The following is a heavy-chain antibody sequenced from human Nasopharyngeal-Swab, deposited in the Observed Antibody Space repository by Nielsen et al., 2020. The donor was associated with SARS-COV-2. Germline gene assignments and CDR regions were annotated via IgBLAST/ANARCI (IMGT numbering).Heavy chain of an antibody. CDR1: GFTFSSYG. D-gene: IGHD3-3*01. J-gene: IGHJ4*02. CDR3: ARGNDFRSGYHPYYYDY. V-gene: IGHV3-33*01. Sequence: GGSLRLSCAASGFTFSSYGMHWVCQAPGKGLEWVALIWYDGSNKYYADSVKGRFTISRDNSKNTLYLQINSLRAEDTAVYYCARGNDFRSGYHPYYYDYWGQGTVVTVSS. CDR2: IWYDGSNK.